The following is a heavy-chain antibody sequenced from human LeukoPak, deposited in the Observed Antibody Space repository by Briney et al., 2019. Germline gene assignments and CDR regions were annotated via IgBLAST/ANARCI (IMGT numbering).Heavy chain of an antibody. CDR1: GFTFSSYA. J-gene: IGHJ4*02. CDR2: ISGSGGST. CDR3: AKDGKKYGSTWDFDY. Sequence: PGGSLRLSCAASGFTFSSYAIIGVRQAPGKGGEWVSTISGSGGSTNYADSVKGRFIISRDNSKNTLYLQMNSLRAEDTAVYYCAKDGKKYGSTWDFDYWGQGTLVTVSS. V-gene: IGHV3-23*01. D-gene: IGHD6-13*01.